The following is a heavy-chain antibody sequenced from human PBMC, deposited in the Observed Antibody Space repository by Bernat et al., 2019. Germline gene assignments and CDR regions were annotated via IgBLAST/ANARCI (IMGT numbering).Heavy chain of an antibody. J-gene: IGHJ4*02. Sequence: VQLVESGGGVVQPGRSLRLSCAASGFTFSSYGMHWVRQAPGKGLEWVANIKEDGSEKYFVDSVKGRFNVSRDNAKNSLYLQMNSLRAEDTAVYYCARGPRSCGGDCYLYFDYWGQGTLVTVSS. CDR1: GFTFSSYG. D-gene: IGHD2-21*02. V-gene: IGHV3-7*01. CDR2: IKEDGSEK. CDR3: ARGPRSCGGDCYLYFDY.